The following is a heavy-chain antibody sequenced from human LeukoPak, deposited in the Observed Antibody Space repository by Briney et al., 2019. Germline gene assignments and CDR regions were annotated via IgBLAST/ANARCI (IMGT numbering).Heavy chain of an antibody. CDR3: ARADRYCSSTSCYLLAFDY. CDR1: GFTFGSYS. V-gene: IGHV3-21*01. J-gene: IGHJ4*02. Sequence: GGSLRLSCAASGFTFGSYSMNWVRQAPGKGLDWVSSISSSSSYIYYADSVKGRFTISRDNAKNSLYLQMNSLRGEDTAVYYCARADRYCSSTSCYLLAFDYWGQGTLVTVSS. D-gene: IGHD2-2*01. CDR2: ISSSSSYI.